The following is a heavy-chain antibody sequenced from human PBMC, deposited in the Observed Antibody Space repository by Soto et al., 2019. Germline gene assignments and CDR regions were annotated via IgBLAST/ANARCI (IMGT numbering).Heavy chain of an antibody. CDR1: GFTFRNYW. CDR2: IKEDGSEK. V-gene: IGHV3-7*01. D-gene: IGHD3-9*01. CDR3: ARGPTYFRV. Sequence: EVQLVESGGGLVQPGGSLRLSCAASGFTFRNYWMTWVRQAPGKGLEWVANIKEDGSEKNFVDSVKGRFTISRDNTKNSLYLQMNSLRAEDTAVYYCARGPTYFRVWGQGNLVTVSS. J-gene: IGHJ4*02.